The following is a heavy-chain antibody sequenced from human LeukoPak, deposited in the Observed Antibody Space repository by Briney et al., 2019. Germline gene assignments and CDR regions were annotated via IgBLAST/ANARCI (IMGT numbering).Heavy chain of an antibody. CDR3: ARHLRYLDSVPDFDY. D-gene: IGHD3-9*01. V-gene: IGHV4-39*01. Sequence: SETLSLTCTVSGGSTSSSNFYWGWIRQSPGKGLEWIGSIYYSGSTYYNPSLKRRVTISVDTSKNQLSLKLNSVTAADTAVYYCARHLRYLDSVPDFDYWGQGTLVTVSS. CDR1: GGSTSSSNFY. J-gene: IGHJ4*02. CDR2: IYYSGST.